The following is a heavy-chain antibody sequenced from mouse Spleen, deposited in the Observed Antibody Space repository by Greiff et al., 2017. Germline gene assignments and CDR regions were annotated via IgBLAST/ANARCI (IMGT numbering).Heavy chain of an antibody. D-gene: IGHD2-14*01. J-gene: IGHJ4*01. CDR2: ISTYYGNT. CDR3: ARDYRYDEGYYYAMDY. Sequence: QVQLQQSGPELVRPGVSVKISCKGSSYTFTDYAMHWVKQSHAKSLEWIGVISTYYGNTNYNQKFKGKATMTVDKSSSTAYMELARLTSEDSAVYYCARDYRYDEGYYYAMDYWGQGTSVTVSS. CDR1: SYTFTDYA. V-gene: IGHV1-67*01.